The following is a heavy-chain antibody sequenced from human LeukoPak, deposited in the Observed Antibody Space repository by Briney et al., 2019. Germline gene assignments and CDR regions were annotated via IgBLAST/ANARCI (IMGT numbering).Heavy chain of an antibody. V-gene: IGHV5-51*01. CDR1: GYSFTSYW. Sequence: GESLKISCEGSGYSFTSYWIGWVRQMPGKGLEWMGIIYPGDSDTRYSPSFQGQVTISADKSISTAYLQWSSLKASDTAMYYCAIQDPSGATVKCFDYWGQGTLVTVSS. CDR3: AIQDPSGATVKCFDY. J-gene: IGHJ4*02. CDR2: IYPGDSDT. D-gene: IGHD4-17*01.